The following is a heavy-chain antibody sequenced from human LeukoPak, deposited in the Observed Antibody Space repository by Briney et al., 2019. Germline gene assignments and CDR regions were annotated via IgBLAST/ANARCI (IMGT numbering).Heavy chain of an antibody. CDR1: GFTFSNAW. J-gene: IGHJ3*01. V-gene: IGHV3-66*01. D-gene: IGHD1-26*01. Sequence: PGGSLRLSCAASGFTFSNAWMTWVRQAPGKGLEWVSVLYSSGHTYYADSVKGRFTVSRDNSKNTLYLQMNSLRAEDTAVYYCARVLVGSKGDVWGQGTMVTVSS. CDR2: LYSSGHT. CDR3: ARVLVGSKGDV.